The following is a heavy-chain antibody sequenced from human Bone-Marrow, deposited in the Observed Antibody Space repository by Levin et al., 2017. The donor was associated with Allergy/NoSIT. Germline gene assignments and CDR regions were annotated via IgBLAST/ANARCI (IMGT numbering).Heavy chain of an antibody. V-gene: IGHV4-59*01. J-gene: IGHJ4*02. Sequence: PSETLSLTCTVPGGSISGYYWSWVRQPPGKGLEWVGHIFYSGSTNYNPSLKSRVTISINTSKNQFSLNLTSVTAADTAFYYCARSVAGEFDYWGQGTLVTVSS. D-gene: IGHD3-10*01. CDR1: GGSISGYY. CDR3: ARSVAGEFDY. CDR2: IFYSGST.